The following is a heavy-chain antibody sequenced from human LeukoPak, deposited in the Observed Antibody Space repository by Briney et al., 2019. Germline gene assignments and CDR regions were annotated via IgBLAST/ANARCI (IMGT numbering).Heavy chain of an antibody. D-gene: IGHD5-18*01. CDR2: IKQDGSEK. V-gene: IGHV3-7*01. Sequence: PGGSLRLSCAASGFTFSNYWMNWVRQAPGKGLEWVANIKQDGSEKYYVDSVKGRFAISRDNAKNSMYLQMNSLRAEDTAVYYCARDRPGDTAMAYDAFDIWGQGAMVTVSS. CDR1: GFTFSNYW. CDR3: ARDRPGDTAMAYDAFDI. J-gene: IGHJ3*02.